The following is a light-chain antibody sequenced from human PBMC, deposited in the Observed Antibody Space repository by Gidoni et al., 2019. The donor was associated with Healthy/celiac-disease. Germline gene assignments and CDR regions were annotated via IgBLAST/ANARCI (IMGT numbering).Light chain of an antibody. Sequence: ELVMTQSPATLSVSPGERATLSCRASQSVSSNLAWYQQKPGQAPRLLIYCASTRATGIPARFSGSGSGTEFTLTNSSLQSEDFAVYYCQQYNNWPPVAFGQGTKVEIK. V-gene: IGKV3-15*01. CDR3: QQYNNWPPVA. CDR2: CAS. CDR1: QSVSSN. J-gene: IGKJ1*01.